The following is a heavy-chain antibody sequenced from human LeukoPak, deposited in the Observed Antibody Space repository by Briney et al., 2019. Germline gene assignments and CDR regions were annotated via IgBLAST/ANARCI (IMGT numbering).Heavy chain of an antibody. D-gene: IGHD6-19*01. V-gene: IGHV4-59*01. CDR3: ARGRRLVDAFDI. CDR2: IYYSGST. J-gene: IGHJ3*02. CDR1: GGSISSYY. Sequence: PSETLSLTCTVSGGSISSYYWSWIRQPPGKGLEWIGYIYYSGSTNYNPSLKSRVTISVDPSKNQFSLKLSSVTAADTAVYYCARGRRLVDAFDIWGQGTMVTVSS.